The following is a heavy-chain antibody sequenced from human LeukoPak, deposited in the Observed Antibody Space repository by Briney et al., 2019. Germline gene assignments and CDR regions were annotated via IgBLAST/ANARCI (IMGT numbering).Heavy chain of an antibody. CDR2: ISYDGSNK. J-gene: IGHJ3*02. CDR1: GFTFSSYA. Sequence: GGSLRLSCAASGFTFSSYAMHWVRQAPGKGPEWVAVISYDGSNKYYADSVKGRFTISRDNSKNTLYLQMNSLRVEDTAVYYCARELVVVAATTAFDIWGQGTMVTVSS. CDR3: ARELVVVAATTAFDI. D-gene: IGHD2-15*01. V-gene: IGHV3-30*11.